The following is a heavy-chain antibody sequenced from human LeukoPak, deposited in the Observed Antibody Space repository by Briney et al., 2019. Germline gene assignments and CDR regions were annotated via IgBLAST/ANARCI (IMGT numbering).Heavy chain of an antibody. D-gene: IGHD1-1*01. Sequence: SETLSLTCTVSGGSISSSSYYWSWIRQPPGKGLEWIGYIYYSGSANYNPSLKSRVTISVDTSKNQFSLKLSSVTAADTAVYYCARATKRQLLGAFDIWGQGTMVTVSS. J-gene: IGHJ3*02. CDR1: GGSISSSSYY. CDR3: ARATKRQLLGAFDI. CDR2: IYYSGSA. V-gene: IGHV4-61*01.